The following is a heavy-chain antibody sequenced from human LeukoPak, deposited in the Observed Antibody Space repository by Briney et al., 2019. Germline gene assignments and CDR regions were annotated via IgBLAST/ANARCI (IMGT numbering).Heavy chain of an antibody. J-gene: IGHJ4*02. D-gene: IGHD2-15*01. Sequence: SETLSLTCTVSGGSISSYYWSWIRQPPGKALEWVGYIYYSGTTNYNPSLKRRVTISVHTSKNQFSLKLSSVTAADTAVYYCARDNSGYCSGGSCYHFDYWGQGTLVTVSS. CDR2: IYYSGTT. V-gene: IGHV4-59*01. CDR1: GGSISSYY. CDR3: ARDNSGYCSGGSCYHFDY.